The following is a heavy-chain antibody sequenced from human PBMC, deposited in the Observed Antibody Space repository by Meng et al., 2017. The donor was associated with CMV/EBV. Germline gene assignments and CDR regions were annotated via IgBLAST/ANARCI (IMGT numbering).Heavy chain of an antibody. J-gene: IGHJ6*02. V-gene: IGHV1-69*05. CDR1: GGTFSSYA. CDR3: ARDCSSTSCYRKWYYGMDV. Sequence: SVKVSCKASGGTFSSYAISWVRQAPGQGLEWMGGIIPIFGTANYAQKFQGRVTMTTDTSTSTAYMELRSLRSDDTAVYYCARDCSSTSCYRKWYYGMDVWGQGTTVTVSS. CDR2: IIPIFGTA. D-gene: IGHD2-2*02.